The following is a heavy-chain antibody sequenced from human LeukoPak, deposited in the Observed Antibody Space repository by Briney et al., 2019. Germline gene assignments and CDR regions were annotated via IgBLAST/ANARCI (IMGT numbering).Heavy chain of an antibody. CDR1: GFSLSNFQ. CDR3: MRDYMGWFDP. V-gene: IGHV3-30-3*01. D-gene: IGHD3-10*01. Sequence: GGSLRLSCVASGFSLSNFQMYWVRQAPGKGLEWVSIISLDGSAEFYADSVKGRFTISRDTASNTMHLEMNNLRIEDTAVYYCMRDYMGWFDPWGQGSLVTVSS. CDR2: ISLDGSAE. J-gene: IGHJ5*02.